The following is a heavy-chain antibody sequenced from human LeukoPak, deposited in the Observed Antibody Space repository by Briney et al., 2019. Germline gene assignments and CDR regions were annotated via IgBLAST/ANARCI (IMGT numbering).Heavy chain of an antibody. D-gene: IGHD2-15*01. CDR3: AKEIDTLGTNAFDI. Sequence: PGGSLRLSCAASGFMFDDYGMSWVRQAPGKGLEWVSGINWNGGRTGYADSVRGRFTISRDNSKNSLYLQMNSLRTEDTALYYCAKEIDTLGTNAFDIWGQGTIVTVSS. CDR2: INWNGGRT. V-gene: IGHV3-20*04. CDR1: GFMFDDYG. J-gene: IGHJ3*02.